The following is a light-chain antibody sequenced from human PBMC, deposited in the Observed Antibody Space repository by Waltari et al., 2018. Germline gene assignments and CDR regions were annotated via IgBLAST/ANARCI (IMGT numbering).Light chain of an antibody. CDR1: SSDIGGYNY. J-gene: IGLJ3*02. CDR3: NSHSSSDTPSV. CDR2: DVN. V-gene: IGLV2-14*01. Sequence: QSALTQPASVSGSPGQSITISCTGTSSDIGGYNYVSWYQQYPGEAPKVVIYDVNSRPSGVSNRFSGAKSGNTASLTISGLQVEDEADYYCNSHSSSDTPSVFGGGTKLTVL.